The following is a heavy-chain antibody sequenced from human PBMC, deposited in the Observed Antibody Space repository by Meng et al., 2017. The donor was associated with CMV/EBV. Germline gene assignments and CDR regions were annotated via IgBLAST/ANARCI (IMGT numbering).Heavy chain of an antibody. V-gene: IGHV4-38-2*02. J-gene: IGHJ5*02. Sequence: GSLRLSCTVSGYSISSGYYWGWIRQPPGKGLEWIGSIYHSGSTYYNPSLKSRVTISVDTSKNQFSLKLSSVTAADTAVYYCARLKLLSCWFDPWGQGTLVTVSS. CDR3: ARLKLLSCWFDP. CDR2: IYHSGST. D-gene: IGHD2-2*01. CDR1: GYSISSGYY.